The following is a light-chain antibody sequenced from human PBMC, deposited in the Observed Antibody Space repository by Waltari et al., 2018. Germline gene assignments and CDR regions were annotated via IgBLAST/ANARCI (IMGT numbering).Light chain of an antibody. V-gene: IGLV2-14*01. CDR2: DVT. CDR3: SSFTSSTTLV. CDR1: NSDIGAYNY. J-gene: IGLJ2*01. Sequence: QSALTQPASVSGSPGQSITISCTGTNSDIGAYNYVSWYQQHPGKAPKLMIYDVTNRPSGISSRFSGSKSGDTASLTISGLQADDEADYYCSSFTSSTTLVFGGGTKLTVL.